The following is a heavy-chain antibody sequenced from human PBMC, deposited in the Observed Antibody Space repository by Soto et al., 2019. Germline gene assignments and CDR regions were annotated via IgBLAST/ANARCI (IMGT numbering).Heavy chain of an antibody. Sequence: EVQLVESGGGLIQRGGSLRLSCTASGFTFSSYAMHWVRHAPGKGLEYVSAISNNGGSTYYANSVKGRFTISRDNSKNTLYLQMGSLRAEDMAVYYCARGPGYYFDYWGQGTLVTVSS. CDR1: GFTFSSYA. CDR2: ISNNGGST. V-gene: IGHV3-64*01. J-gene: IGHJ4*02. CDR3: ARGPGYYFDY.